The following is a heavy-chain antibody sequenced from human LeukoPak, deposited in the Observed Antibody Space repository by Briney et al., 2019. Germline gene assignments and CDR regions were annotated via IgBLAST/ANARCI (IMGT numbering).Heavy chain of an antibody. CDR3: ARSTGSGTDLDF. D-gene: IGHD3-10*01. Sequence: GGSLRLSCAASGFTFSTYSMNWVRQAPGKGLEWVSSISSGSIYIYYADSVKGGFTISRDNAKNSLYLQMTSLRAEDMAVYYCARSTGSGTDLDFWGQGTLVTVSS. V-gene: IGHV3-21*01. J-gene: IGHJ4*02. CDR1: GFTFSTYS. CDR2: ISSGSIYI.